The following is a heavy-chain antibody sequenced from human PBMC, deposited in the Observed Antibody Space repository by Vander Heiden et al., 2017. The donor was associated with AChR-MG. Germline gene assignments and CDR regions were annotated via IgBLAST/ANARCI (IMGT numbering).Heavy chain of an antibody. J-gene: IGHJ5*02. D-gene: IGHD6-19*01. V-gene: IGHV3-23*01. CDR3: ARDRGSAWYAYWFDP. CDR2: ISASGGST. CDR1: GFTFGTYA. Sequence: EVQLLESGGGLVQPGGSLRLSCAGPGFTFGTYAMTWVRQAPGKGLEWVSSISASGGSTYYADSVRGRFTISRETSKNTLYLQMNSLRAEDTAVYYCARDRGSAWYAYWFDPWGQGTLVTVSS.